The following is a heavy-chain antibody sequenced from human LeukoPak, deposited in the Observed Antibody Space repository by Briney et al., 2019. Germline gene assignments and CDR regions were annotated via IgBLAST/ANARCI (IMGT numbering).Heavy chain of an antibody. J-gene: IGHJ4*02. CDR2: MHHSGST. CDR1: GGSITNYY. V-gene: IGHV4-59*01. D-gene: IGHD5-24*01. Sequence: PSETLSLTCTVSGGSITNYYWSWIRQPPGKGLEWIGYMHHSGSTNYNPSLKSRVTISADKPKNQFSLKVRSVTAADTAVYYCARGGPDVAMATTIDYWGQGTLVTVSS. CDR3: ARGGPDVAMATTIDY.